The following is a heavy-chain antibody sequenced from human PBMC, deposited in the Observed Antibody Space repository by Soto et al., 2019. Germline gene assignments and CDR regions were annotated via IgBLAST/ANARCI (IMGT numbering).Heavy chain of an antibody. CDR2: MNPKSGHT. CDR3: ARRIPDGKFDS. CDR1: GYNFIDYS. D-gene: IGHD1-1*01. V-gene: IGHV1-8*01. J-gene: IGHJ4*02. Sequence: QVQLVQSGAEVKKPGASVKVSCKASGYNFIDYSINWVRQAPGQGLEWMGWMNPKSGHTAHAQKIQGRVSLTRDTSINTVYMELSSLTSGDTAVYFCARRIPDGKFDSWGRGTQVTVSS.